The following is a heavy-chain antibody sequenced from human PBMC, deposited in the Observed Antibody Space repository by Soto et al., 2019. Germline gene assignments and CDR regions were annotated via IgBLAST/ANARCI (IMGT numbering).Heavy chain of an antibody. CDR1: GDTFTDSY. D-gene: IGHD2-21*02. CDR3: ARGGHVVVVTAALDY. V-gene: IGHV1-46*01. J-gene: IGHJ4*02. Sequence: QVNLMRSGAEVKKPGASVKVSCKASGDTFTDSYIHWVRQAPGQGLEWMGTVNPSGGHTTYAQHFLGRVTMTRDTSTSTLYMELTSLTSDDTAIYYCARGGHVVVVTAALDYWGQGTLVTVSS. CDR2: VNPSGGHT.